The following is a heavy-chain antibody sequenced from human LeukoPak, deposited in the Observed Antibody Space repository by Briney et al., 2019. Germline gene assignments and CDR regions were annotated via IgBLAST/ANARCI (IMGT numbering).Heavy chain of an antibody. Sequence: GGSLRPSCSASGFTFSSYAMHWVRQAPGKGLEYVSAINSNGDSTYNADSVKGRFTISRDNSKNTLYLQMNSLRAEDTVVYYCAKARQYYDSDYWGQGTLVTVSS. CDR3: AKARQYYDSDY. V-gene: IGHV3-64*04. J-gene: IGHJ4*02. CDR1: GFTFSSYA. CDR2: INSNGDST. D-gene: IGHD3-22*01.